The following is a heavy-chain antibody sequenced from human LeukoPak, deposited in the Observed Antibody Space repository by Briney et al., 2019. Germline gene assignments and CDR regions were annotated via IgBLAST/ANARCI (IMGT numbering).Heavy chain of an antibody. CDR1: GFTFSSYG. Sequence: GGSLRLSCAASGFTFSSYGMHWVRQAPGKGLEWVAFIRYDGSNKYYADSVKGRFTISRDNSKNTLYLQMNSLRAGDTAVYYCANGVNDFWSSYGYYFDYWGQGTLVTVSS. D-gene: IGHD3-3*01. V-gene: IGHV3-30*02. CDR3: ANGVNDFWSSYGYYFDY. CDR2: IRYDGSNK. J-gene: IGHJ4*02.